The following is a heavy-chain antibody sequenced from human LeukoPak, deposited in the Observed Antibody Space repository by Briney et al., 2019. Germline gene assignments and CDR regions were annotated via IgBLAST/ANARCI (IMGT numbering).Heavy chain of an antibody. CDR2: IHGSGVST. Sequence: GGSLRLSCAASGFTFSNYAMSWVRQAPGKGLEWVSTIHGSGVSTYYADSVKGRFTISRDNSTNTLYLQMNSLRAEDTAVYFCANPIYSGDYDQFDYWGQGTLVTVSS. J-gene: IGHJ4*02. CDR1: GFTFSNYA. D-gene: IGHD4-17*01. V-gene: IGHV3-23*01. CDR3: ANPIYSGDYDQFDY.